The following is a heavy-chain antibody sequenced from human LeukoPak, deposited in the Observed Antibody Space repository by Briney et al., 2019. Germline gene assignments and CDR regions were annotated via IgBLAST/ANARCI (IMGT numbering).Heavy chain of an antibody. CDR2: INSDGSST. CDR1: GFTFSSAW. V-gene: IGHV3-74*01. CDR3: IRDNSYAMAV. Sequence: GGSLRLSCAASGFTFSSAWMHWVRPTPGKGLVWVSRINSDGSSTNYADSVKGRFTISRDNAKNMVNLQMNSLRAEDTAIYYCIRDNSYAMAVWGQGTTVTVSS. J-gene: IGHJ6*02. D-gene: IGHD5-24*01.